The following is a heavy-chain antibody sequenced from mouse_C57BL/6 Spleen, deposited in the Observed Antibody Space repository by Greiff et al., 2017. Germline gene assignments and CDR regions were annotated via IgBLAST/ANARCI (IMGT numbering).Heavy chain of an antibody. CDR2: INPGSGGT. Sequence: QVQLQQSGAELVRPGTSVKVSCKASGYAFTNYLIEWVKQRPGQGLEWIGVINPGSGGTNYNEKFKGKATLTADKSSSTAYMELGSVASVDSAVYFCASRSSSGAMDYWGQGTSGTVSS. CDR3: ASRSSSGAMDY. D-gene: IGHD3-1*01. V-gene: IGHV1-54*01. J-gene: IGHJ4*01. CDR1: GYAFTNYL.